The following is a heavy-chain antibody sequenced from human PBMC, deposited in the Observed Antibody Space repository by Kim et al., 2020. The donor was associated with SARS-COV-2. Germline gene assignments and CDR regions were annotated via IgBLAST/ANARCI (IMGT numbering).Heavy chain of an antibody. Sequence: ASVKVSCKVSGSSLSKLSMYWVRQRPGKGLEWMGGFDRDDGETTYAQRFQGRVTMTEDTSTDTAYMELTRLRSEDTAVYYCVTGGGAASLYELYFRYGMDVWGRGTTVTVSS. D-gene: IGHD3-16*01. V-gene: IGHV1-24*01. CDR1: GSSLSKLS. J-gene: IGHJ6*02. CDR2: FDRDDGET. CDR3: VTGGGAASLYELYFRYGMDV.